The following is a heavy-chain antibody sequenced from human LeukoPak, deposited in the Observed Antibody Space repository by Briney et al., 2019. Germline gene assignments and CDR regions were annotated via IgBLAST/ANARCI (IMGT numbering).Heavy chain of an antibody. J-gene: IGHJ6*03. Sequence: GGSLRLSCAASGFTFSSYSITWVRQAPGKGLEWVSAITSTSSYINYADSAKGRFTISRDNAKNSVYLQMNSLRAEDTALYYCPRVLFGATTITYYYYYMDVWGKGTTVTVSS. D-gene: IGHD1-26*01. CDR1: GFTFSSYS. V-gene: IGHV3-21*04. CDR2: ITSTSSYI. CDR3: PRVLFGATTITYYYYYMDV.